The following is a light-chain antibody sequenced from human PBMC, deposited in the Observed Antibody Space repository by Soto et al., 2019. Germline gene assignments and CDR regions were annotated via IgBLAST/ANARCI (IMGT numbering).Light chain of an antibody. Sequence: EIMMTQSPATLSVSPGERATLSCRASQSVSSTLAWYQQKPGQVPRLLIYRASTRATGVPARFSGSGSGTEFTLTISSLQSEDFAVYYCQQYDFWPPTFGQGTRLEI. CDR2: RAS. CDR1: QSVSST. J-gene: IGKJ5*01. CDR3: QQYDFWPPT. V-gene: IGKV3-15*01.